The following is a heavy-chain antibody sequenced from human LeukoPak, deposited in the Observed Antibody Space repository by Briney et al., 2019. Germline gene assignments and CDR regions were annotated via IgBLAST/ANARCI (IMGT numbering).Heavy chain of an antibody. D-gene: IGHD4-17*01. CDR3: ARSDYGDYRFVY. V-gene: IGHV4-59*01. J-gene: IGHJ4*02. CDR1: GGSISSYY. Sequence: SETMSLTCTVYGGSISSYYWSWVRQPPGKGLEWIGYIYYSGSTNYNPSLKSRVTISVDTSKKQFSLRLSSVTAADTAVYYCARSDYGDYRFVYWGQGTLVTVSS. CDR2: IYYSGST.